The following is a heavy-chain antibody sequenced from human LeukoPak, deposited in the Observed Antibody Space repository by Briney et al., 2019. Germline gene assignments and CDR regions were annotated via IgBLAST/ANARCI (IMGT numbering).Heavy chain of an antibody. J-gene: IGHJ4*02. V-gene: IGHV3-48*03. CDR1: GFTFSSYE. CDR3: ARESGSSAYYYFDY. CDR2: ISSSGSTI. Sequence: QPGGFLMLCCAASGFTFSSYEMNWVRQAPGKGLEWVSYISSSGSTIYYAESVKGRFTISRDNAKNSLYLQMNSLRAEDTAVYYCARESGSSAYYYFDYWGQGTLVTVSS. D-gene: IGHD2-2*01.